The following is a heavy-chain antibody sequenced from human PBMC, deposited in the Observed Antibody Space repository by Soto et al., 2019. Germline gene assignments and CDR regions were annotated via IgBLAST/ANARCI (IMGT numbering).Heavy chain of an antibody. J-gene: IGHJ5*02. CDR3: ARHNRYSSTWFEGWYDP. CDR2: IHPGDSDT. D-gene: IGHD6-13*01. Sequence: SLKISCQGSGYSFTNYWVGWVRQIPGRGLEWMGIIHPGDSDTRYSPFFQGQVTISADKSISTAYLQWSSLKASDTAMYYCARHNRYSSTWFEGWYDPWGQGTLVTVSS. V-gene: IGHV5-51*01. CDR1: GYSFTNYW.